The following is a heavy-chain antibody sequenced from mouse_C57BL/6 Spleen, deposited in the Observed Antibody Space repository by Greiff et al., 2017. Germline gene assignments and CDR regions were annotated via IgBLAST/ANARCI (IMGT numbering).Heavy chain of an antibody. V-gene: IGHV1-22*01. CDR2: INPNNGGT. J-gene: IGHJ3*01. CDR3: ARGYYGSSPWFAY. D-gene: IGHD1-1*01. CDR1: GYTFTSYW. Sequence: EVQLQQPGAELVRPGSSVKLSCKASGYTFTSYWMHWVKQSHGKSLEWIGYINPNNGGTSYNQKFKGKATLTVNKSSSTAYMELRGLTSEDSAVYYCARGYYGSSPWFAYWGQGTLVTVSA.